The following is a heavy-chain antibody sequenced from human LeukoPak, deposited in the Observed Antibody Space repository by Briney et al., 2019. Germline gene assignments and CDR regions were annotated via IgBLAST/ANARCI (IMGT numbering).Heavy chain of an antibody. CDR1: GFTFGNSW. CDR3: AVAGLSYWYFDL. CDR2: ISRSSDYT. V-gene: IGHV3-21*01. Sequence: GGSLRLSCAASGFTFGNSWVHWVRQAPGKGLVWVSSISRSSDYTYYADSVKGRFTISRDNAKNSLYLQMNSLRAEDTAVYYCAVAGLSYWYFDLWGRGTLVTVSS. J-gene: IGHJ2*01. D-gene: IGHD6-19*01.